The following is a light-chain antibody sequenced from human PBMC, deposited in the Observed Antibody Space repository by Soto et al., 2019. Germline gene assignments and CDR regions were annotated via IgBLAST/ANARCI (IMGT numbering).Light chain of an antibody. J-gene: IGKJ4*01. Sequence: DIQMTQSPSSLSASVGDRVTITCRASQSISSYLNWYQQKPGKAPKLLIYAASSLQSGVPSRFSGSVSGTDCTLTISSLQPEDFATYYCQQSYSTPLTFGGGTKVEIK. CDR3: QQSYSTPLT. CDR2: AAS. V-gene: IGKV1-39*01. CDR1: QSISSY.